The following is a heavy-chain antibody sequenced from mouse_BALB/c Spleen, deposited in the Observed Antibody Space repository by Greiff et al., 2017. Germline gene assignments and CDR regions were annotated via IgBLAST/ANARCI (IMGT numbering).Heavy chain of an antibody. CDR1: GYTFTSYW. CDR3: ARGRQDAMDY. J-gene: IGHJ4*01. Sequence: QVQLQQSGAELAKPGASVKMSCKASGYTFTSYWMHWVKQRPGQGLEWIGYINPSTGYTEYNQKFKDKATLTADKSSSTAYMQLSSLTSEDSAVYYCARGRQDAMDYWGQGTSVTVSS. D-gene: IGHD3-2*01. V-gene: IGHV1-7*01. CDR2: INPSTGYT.